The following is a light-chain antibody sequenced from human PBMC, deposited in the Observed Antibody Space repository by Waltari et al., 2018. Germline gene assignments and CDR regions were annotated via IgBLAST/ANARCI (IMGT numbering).Light chain of an antibody. CDR3: CSHAVSSTLV. CDR1: SNDVGSFNL. V-gene: IGLV2-23*02. CDR2: EVN. J-gene: IGLJ2*01. Sequence: QSALTQPASVSGSPGQSITISCPGPSNDVGSFNLFSWYQQHPGKAPTLMIYEVNNRPSGISSRFSGSKSGDTASLTISGLQAEDEAHYYCCSHAVSSTLVFGGGTKVTVL.